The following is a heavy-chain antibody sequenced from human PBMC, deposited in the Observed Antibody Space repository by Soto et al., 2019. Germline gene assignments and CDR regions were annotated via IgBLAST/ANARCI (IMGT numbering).Heavy chain of an antibody. CDR2: IYKSATT. J-gene: IGHJ5*01. V-gene: IGHV4-30-4*01. D-gene: IGHD7-27*01. CDR3: ARGRYCLTGRCFPDWFDS. CDR1: GDSISNLDYF. Sequence: TSETLSLTCSVSGDSISNLDYFWAWIRQPPGQALEYIGYIYKSATTYYNPSFESRVAISVDTSKSQFSLNVTSVTAADTAVYFCARGRYCLTGRCFPDWFDSWGQGALVTVSS.